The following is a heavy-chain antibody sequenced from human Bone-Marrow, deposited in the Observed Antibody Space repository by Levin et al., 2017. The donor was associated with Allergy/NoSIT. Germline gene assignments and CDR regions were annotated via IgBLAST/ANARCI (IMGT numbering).Heavy chain of an antibody. CDR1: GFTFTDYY. CDR3: ARNDYGDYVQNFDY. CDR2: VNCNSGDT. J-gene: IGHJ4*02. D-gene: IGHD4-17*01. V-gene: IGHV1-2*02. Sequence: GESLKISCEAAGFTFTDYYMHWVRQAPGQGLEWVGWVNCNSGDTHYAQQFQDRITMTRDTSITTAYIAINSLRFDDTALYFCARNDYGDYVQNFDYWGQGTLVTVSS.